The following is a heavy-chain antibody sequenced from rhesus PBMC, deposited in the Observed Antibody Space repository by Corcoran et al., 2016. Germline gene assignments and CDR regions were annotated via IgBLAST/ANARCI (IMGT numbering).Heavy chain of an antibody. J-gene: IGHJ4*01. CDR2: INGHRCKS. D-gene: IGHD4-4*01. CDR3: ARSGYGSGGVY. CDR1: GASIRSYW. V-gene: IGHV4-80*01. Sequence: QVQLQESGPGLVKPSETLSLTCAVSGASIRSYWWSWIRQPPGKGLEWIGEINGHRCKSYDNPSRKSRGTISKDAAKNQFSRKLSSVTAADTAVYYCARSGYGSGGVYWGQGVLVTVSS.